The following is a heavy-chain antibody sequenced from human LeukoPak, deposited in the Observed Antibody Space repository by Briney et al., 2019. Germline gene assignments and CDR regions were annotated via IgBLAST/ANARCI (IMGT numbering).Heavy chain of an antibody. V-gene: IGHV4-4*09. CDR2: IYTSGST. J-gene: IGHJ3*02. D-gene: IGHD3-22*01. CDR3: ARGWRDSSGHSDAFDI. Sequence: SETLSLTCTVSGGSISSYYWSWIRQPPGKGLEWIGYIYTSGSTNYNPSLKSRVTISVDTSKNQFSLKLSSVTAADTAVYYCARGWRDSSGHSDAFDIWGQGTMVTVSS. CDR1: GGSISSYY.